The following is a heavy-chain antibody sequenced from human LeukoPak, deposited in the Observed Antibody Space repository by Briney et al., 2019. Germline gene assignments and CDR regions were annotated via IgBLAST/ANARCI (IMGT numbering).Heavy chain of an antibody. D-gene: IGHD3-3*01. Sequence: PSETLSLTCAVYGGSFSGYYWSWIRQPPGKGLEWIGEINHSGSTNYNPSLKSRVTISVDTSKNQFSLKLSSVTAADTAVYYCARVNGDSYYDFWSGYFPYGMDVWGQGTTVTVSS. CDR2: INHSGST. V-gene: IGHV4-34*01. CDR1: GGSFSGYY. J-gene: IGHJ6*02. CDR3: ARVNGDSYYDFWSGYFPYGMDV.